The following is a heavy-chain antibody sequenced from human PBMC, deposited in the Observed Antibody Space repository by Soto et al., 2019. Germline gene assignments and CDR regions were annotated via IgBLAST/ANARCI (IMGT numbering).Heavy chain of an antibody. Sequence: QVQLVPSGAEVKKNGASVKVSCKASGYIYIRYGINWVRQAPGQGLEWMGWVSPDNNKTNYVQKFQGRVTMTTDTSTSTAYMELRSLRSDDTAVYYCARDLDCSGGTCYSNWLDPWGQGTLVTVSS. D-gene: IGHD2-15*01. J-gene: IGHJ5*02. CDR3: ARDLDCSGGTCYSNWLDP. CDR2: VSPDNNKT. CDR1: GYIYIRYG. V-gene: IGHV1-18*01.